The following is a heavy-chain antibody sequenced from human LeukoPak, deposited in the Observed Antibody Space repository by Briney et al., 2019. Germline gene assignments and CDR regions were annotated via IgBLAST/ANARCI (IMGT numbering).Heavy chain of an antibody. CDR2: IYTSGST. D-gene: IGHD1-26*01. CDR3: ARVSSAGSGSYYAPRSDAFDI. V-gene: IGHV4-4*07. CDR1: GGSISSYY. Sequence: SETLSLTCTVSGGSISSYYWSWIRQPAGKGLEWIGRIYTSGSTNYNPSLKSRVTMSVDTSKNQFSLKLSSVTAADTAVYYCARVSSAGSGSYYAPRSDAFDIWGQGTMVTVSS. J-gene: IGHJ3*02.